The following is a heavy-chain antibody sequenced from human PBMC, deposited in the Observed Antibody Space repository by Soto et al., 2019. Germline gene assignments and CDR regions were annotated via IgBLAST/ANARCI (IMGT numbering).Heavy chain of an antibody. D-gene: IGHD3-10*01. J-gene: IGHJ4*02. CDR3: AHNVYYGSGTYLGY. V-gene: IGHV2-5*02. Sequence: QITLKESGPTLVKPTQTLTLTCTFSGFSLSTSGVGVGWIRQPPGKALEWLALIYWDDDKRYSPSLKSRLTITKDNSKNQVVLTMTNMDPVDTATYYCAHNVYYGSGTYLGYWGQGTLVTVSS. CDR2: IYWDDDK. CDR1: GFSLSTSGVG.